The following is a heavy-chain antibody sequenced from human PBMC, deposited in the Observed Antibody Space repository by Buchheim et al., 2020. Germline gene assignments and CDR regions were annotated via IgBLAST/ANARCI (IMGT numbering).Heavy chain of an antibody. CDR2: ISYDGSNK. Sequence: QVQLVESGGGVVQPGRSLRLSCAASGFTFSSYAMHWVRRAPGKGLEWVAVISYDGSNKYYADSVKGRFTISRENSKNTLYLQMNSLRAEDTAVYYCARGQSYYDSSGYYYRNYGMDVWGQGTT. J-gene: IGHJ6*02. D-gene: IGHD3-22*01. V-gene: IGHV3-30*04. CDR1: GFTFSSYA. CDR3: ARGQSYYDSSGYYYRNYGMDV.